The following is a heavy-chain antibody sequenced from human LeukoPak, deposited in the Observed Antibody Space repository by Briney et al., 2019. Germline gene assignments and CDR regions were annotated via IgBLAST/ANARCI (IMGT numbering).Heavy chain of an antibody. Sequence: PGGSLRFSCAASGFTVSSNYMSWVRQAPGKGLEWVSVIYSGGSTYYADSVKGRFTISRDNSKNTLYLQMNSLRGEDTAVYYCASRSHYYYGMDVWGQGTTVTVSS. CDR2: IYSGGST. V-gene: IGHV3-66*01. CDR3: ASRSHYYYGMDV. J-gene: IGHJ6*02. CDR1: GFTVSSNY.